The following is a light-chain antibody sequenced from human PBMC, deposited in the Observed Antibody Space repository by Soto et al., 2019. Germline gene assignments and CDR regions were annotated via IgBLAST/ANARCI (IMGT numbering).Light chain of an antibody. J-gene: IGKJ5*01. CDR1: QDISNY. CDR2: DAS. Sequence: DIQMTQSPSSLPASVGDRVTITCQASQDISNYLNWYQQKPGKAPKLLIYDASNLDTGVPSRFSGSGYGTDFSLTISSLQPEDIATYYCQHYDNVPITFGQGTRLEIK. CDR3: QHYDNVPIT. V-gene: IGKV1-33*01.